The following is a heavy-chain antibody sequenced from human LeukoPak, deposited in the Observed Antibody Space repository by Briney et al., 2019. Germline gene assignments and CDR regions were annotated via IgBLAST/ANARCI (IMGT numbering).Heavy chain of an antibody. J-gene: IGHJ4*02. CDR1: GFTFSNYW. D-gene: IGHD5-12*01. V-gene: IGHV3-7*01. Sequence: QPGGSLRLSCAASGFTFSNYWMTWVRQAPGKGLEWVAHINQDGSEEHYIDSVKARFTISRDNAKNSLSLQMNSLRAEDTAVCYCVRDGGVSGYDLLDYWGQGTLVTVSS. CDR2: INQDGSEE. CDR3: VRDGGVSGYDLLDY.